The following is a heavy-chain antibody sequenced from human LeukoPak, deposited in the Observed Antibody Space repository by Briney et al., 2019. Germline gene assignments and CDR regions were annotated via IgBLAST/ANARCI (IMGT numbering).Heavy chain of an antibody. V-gene: IGHV4-61*02. CDR2: ISSSGST. CDR1: GDSISSGDYY. CDR3: ARDATRFLEWLPWFDP. D-gene: IGHD3-3*01. Sequence: PSETLSLTCTVSGDSISSGDYYWSWIRQPAGKGLEWIGRISSSGSTNYNPSLKSRVTISVDMSKNQFSLKLSSVTAADTAVYYCARDATRFLEWLPWFDPWGQGTLVTVSS. J-gene: IGHJ5*02.